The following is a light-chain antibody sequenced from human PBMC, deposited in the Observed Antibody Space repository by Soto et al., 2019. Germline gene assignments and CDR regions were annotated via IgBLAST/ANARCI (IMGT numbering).Light chain of an antibody. V-gene: IGKV3-11*01. CDR3: QQRSSRPLT. CDR1: QSVTRY. CDR2: DAS. J-gene: IGKJ3*01. Sequence: EIVLTQSPATLSLSPGERATLSCRASQSVTRYLAWYQQRPGQTPRLLIYDASNRATGIPARFSGSGSGTDFTLSISSLEPEDFAVYYCQQRSSRPLTFGPGTKVDIK.